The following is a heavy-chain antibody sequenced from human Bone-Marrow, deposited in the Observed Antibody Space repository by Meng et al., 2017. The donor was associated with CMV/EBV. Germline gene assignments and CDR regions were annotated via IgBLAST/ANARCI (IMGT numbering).Heavy chain of an antibody. CDR2: IHTSGST. Sequence: QVHVPEPGPRLETPSQTLSLTGGVVGGSTSSYNWSWIRQAAGKGLEWIGRIHTSGSTNHTPYLKSRVTMSVDTSKNQFSLKLGSVTDADTAVYYCARRGLLRYTSWYFDLWGRGTLVTVSS. J-gene: IGHJ2*01. CDR3: ARRGLLRYTSWYFDL. CDR1: GGSTSSYN. D-gene: IGHD3-9*01. V-gene: IGHV4-4*07.